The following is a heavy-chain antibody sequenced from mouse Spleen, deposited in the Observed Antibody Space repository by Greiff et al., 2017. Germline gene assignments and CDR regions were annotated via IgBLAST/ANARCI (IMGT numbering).Heavy chain of an antibody. CDR1: GYTFTSYW. D-gene: IGHD1-1*01. CDR3: ARKTTVVPSMDY. V-gene: IGHV1-59*01. Sequence: VQLQQPGAELVRPGTSVKLSCKASGYTFTSYWMHWVKQRPGQGLEWIGVIDPSDSYTNYNQKFKGKATLTVDTSSSTAYMQLSSLTSEDSAVYYCARKTTVVPSMDYWGQGTSVTVSS. J-gene: IGHJ4*01. CDR2: IDPSDSYT.